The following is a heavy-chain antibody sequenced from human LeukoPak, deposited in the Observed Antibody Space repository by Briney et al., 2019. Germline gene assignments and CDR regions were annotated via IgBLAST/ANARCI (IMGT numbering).Heavy chain of an antibody. CDR3: ARAGSHWHYVY. V-gene: IGHV3-21*05. CDR2: ISSTSSFI. J-gene: IGHJ4*02. D-gene: IGHD3-10*01. CDR1: GFIFSSYG. Sequence: GGSLRLSCVASGFIFSSYGMNWVRQAPGKGLEWASYISSTSSFIYYADSVKGRFTISRDNAKNSLSLQMNNLRVEDTAVYYCARAGSHWHYVYWGQGTVVTVSS.